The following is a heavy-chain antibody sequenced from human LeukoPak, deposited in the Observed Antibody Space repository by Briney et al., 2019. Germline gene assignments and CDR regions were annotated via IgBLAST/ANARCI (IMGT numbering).Heavy chain of an antibody. CDR2: TSSSSTYI. CDR3: ARGRLDGGYSYLDWFDP. D-gene: IGHD5-18*01. J-gene: IGHJ5*02. CDR1: GFTSSTYS. V-gene: IGHV3-21*01. Sequence: GGSLRLSCTASGFTSSTYSMTWVRQAPGRGLAWVSSTSSSSTYIYYADPVKGRFTISRDNAKNSLYLQMSSLTADDTAVYYCARGRLDGGYSYLDWFDPWGPGTLVSVSS.